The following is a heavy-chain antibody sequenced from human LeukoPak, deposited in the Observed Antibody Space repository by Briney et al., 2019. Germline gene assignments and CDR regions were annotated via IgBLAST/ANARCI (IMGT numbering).Heavy chain of an antibody. CDR3: ARGDRYGYSSSWYKGSFGY. J-gene: IGHJ4*02. CDR1: GGSFSGYY. D-gene: IGHD6-13*01. Sequence: SETLSLTCAVYGGSFSGYYWSWIRRPPGKGLEWIGEINHSGSTNYNPSLKSRVTISVDTSKNQFSLKLSSVTAADTAVYYCARGDRYGYSSSWYKGSFGYWGQGTLVTVSS. CDR2: INHSGST. V-gene: IGHV4-34*01.